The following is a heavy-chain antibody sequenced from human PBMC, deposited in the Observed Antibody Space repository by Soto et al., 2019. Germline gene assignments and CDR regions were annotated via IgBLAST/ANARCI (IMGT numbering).Heavy chain of an antibody. CDR1: GFTFSNAW. CDR3: TTAPVLLWFGGDYGMDV. CDR2: IKIKTDGGTT. Sequence: PGGSLRLSCAASGFTFSNAWMSWVRQAPGKGLEWVGRIKIKTDGGTTDYAAPVKGRFTISRDDSKNTLYLQMNSLKTEDTAVYYCTTAPVLLWFGGDYGMDVWGQGTTVTVS. D-gene: IGHD3-10*01. J-gene: IGHJ6*02. V-gene: IGHV3-15*01.